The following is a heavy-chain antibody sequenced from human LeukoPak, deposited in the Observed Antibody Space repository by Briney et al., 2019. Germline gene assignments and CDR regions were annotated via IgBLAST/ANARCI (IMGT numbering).Heavy chain of an antibody. D-gene: IGHD6-6*01. J-gene: IGHJ4*02. CDR3: ARDSIAALDY. CDR2: IYYSGST. CDR1: GGSISSYY. Sequence: SETLSLTCTVSGGSISSYYWSWIRQPPGKGLEWIGYIYYSGSTNYNPSLKSRVTISVDTSKNQFSPKLSSVTAADTAVYYCARDSIAALDYWGQGTLVTVSS. V-gene: IGHV4-59*01.